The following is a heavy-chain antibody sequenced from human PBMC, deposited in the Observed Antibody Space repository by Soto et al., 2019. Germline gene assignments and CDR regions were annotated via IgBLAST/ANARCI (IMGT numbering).Heavy chain of an antibody. CDR1: GYSFTSYW. CDR3: VRSSGDAFDI. J-gene: IGHJ3*02. Sequence: PGESLKISCQVSGYSFTSYWIGWVRQMPGKGLESMGIIFPSDSDTRYSPSFQGQVTISADKSIRTAYLQWSSLKASDTAMYYCVRSSGDAFDIWGQGTTVTVSS. V-gene: IGHV5-51*01. CDR2: IFPSDSDT. D-gene: IGHD3-10*01.